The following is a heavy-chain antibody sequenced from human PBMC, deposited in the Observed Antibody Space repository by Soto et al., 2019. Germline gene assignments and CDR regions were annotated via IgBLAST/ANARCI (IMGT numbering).Heavy chain of an antibody. CDR2: IYPGDSDT. D-gene: IGHD5-12*01. V-gene: IGHV5-51*01. Sequence: GESLKISCKGSGYSFNNYWIGWVRQMPGKGLEWMGIIYPGDSDTRYSPSFRGQVTISADKSISSAYLQWSSLKASDTAMYCCARQDGYALYYFDSWGQGTLVTVSS. J-gene: IGHJ4*02. CDR3: ARQDGYALYYFDS. CDR1: GYSFNNYW.